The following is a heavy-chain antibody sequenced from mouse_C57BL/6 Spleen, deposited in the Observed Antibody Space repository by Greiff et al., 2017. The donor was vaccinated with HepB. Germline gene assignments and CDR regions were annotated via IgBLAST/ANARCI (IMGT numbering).Heavy chain of an antibody. CDR1: GYAFSSSW. J-gene: IGHJ2*01. D-gene: IGHD2-5*01. V-gene: IGHV1-82*01. Sequence: QVTLKVSGPELVKPGASVKISCKASGYAFSSSWMNWVKQRPGKGLEWIGRIYPGDGDTNYNGKFKGKATLTADKSSSTAYMQLSSLTSEDSAVYFCAREGYSNYPYYFDYWGQGTTLTVSS. CDR3: AREGYSNYPYYFDY. CDR2: IYPGDGDT.